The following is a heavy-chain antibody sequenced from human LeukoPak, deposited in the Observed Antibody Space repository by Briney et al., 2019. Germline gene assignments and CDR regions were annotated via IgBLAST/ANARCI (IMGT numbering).Heavy chain of an antibody. Sequence: GGSLRLSCAASGFTFTTYAMTWVRQPPGKGLEWVSSITGTGDSTYYADSVKGRFTISRDDSKNTLCLQMNSLRAEDTAVYHCARDGGSYLQPTDYWGQGTLVTVSS. V-gene: IGHV3-23*01. D-gene: IGHD1-26*01. CDR2: ITGTGDST. CDR1: GFTFTTYA. J-gene: IGHJ4*02. CDR3: ARDGGSYLQPTDY.